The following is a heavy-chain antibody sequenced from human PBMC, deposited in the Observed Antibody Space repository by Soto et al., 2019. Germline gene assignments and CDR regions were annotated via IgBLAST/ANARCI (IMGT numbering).Heavy chain of an antibody. J-gene: IGHJ4*02. Sequence: QVQLVESGGGVVQPGRSLRLSCAASGFTFNNYAMHWFRQAPGKGLEWVALISYDGSNKYYADSVKGRFTISRDNSKNTLYLQMNSLRAEDTAVYYCAREDYWGQGTLVTVSS. CDR2: ISYDGSNK. V-gene: IGHV3-30-3*01. CDR3: AREDY. CDR1: GFTFNNYA.